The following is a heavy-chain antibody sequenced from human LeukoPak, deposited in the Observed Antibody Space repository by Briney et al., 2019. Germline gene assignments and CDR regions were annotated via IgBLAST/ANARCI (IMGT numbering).Heavy chain of an antibody. D-gene: IGHD6-13*01. CDR3: AKDGIAALGGGAFDI. J-gene: IGHJ3*02. Sequence: GRSLRLSCAASGFNFDDYAMHWVRQAPGKGLEWVSGISWNSGSIGYADSVKGRFTISRDNAKNSLYLQMNSLRAEDMALYYCAKDGIAALGGGAFDIWGQGTMVTVSS. CDR1: GFNFDDYA. V-gene: IGHV3-9*03. CDR2: ISWNSGSI.